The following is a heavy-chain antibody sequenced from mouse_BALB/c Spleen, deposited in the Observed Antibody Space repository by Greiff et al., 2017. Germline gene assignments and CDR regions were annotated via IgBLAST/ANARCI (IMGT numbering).Heavy chain of an antibody. D-gene: IGHD2-4*01. J-gene: IGHJ2*01. CDR3: TRGGLRRNFDY. V-gene: IGHV1S22*01. Sequence: LQQPGSELVRPGASVKLSCKASGYTFTSYWMHWVKQRHGQGLEWIGNIYPGSVSTNYDEKFKSKGTLTVDTSSSTAYMHLSSLTSEDSAVYYCTRGGLRRNFDYWGQGTTLTVSS. CDR2: IYPGSVST. CDR1: GYTFTSYW.